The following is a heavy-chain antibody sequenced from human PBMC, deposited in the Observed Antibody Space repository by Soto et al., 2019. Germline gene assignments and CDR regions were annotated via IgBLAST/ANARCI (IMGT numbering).Heavy chain of an antibody. Sequence: EVQLLESGGGLVQPGGSLRLSCAASGFTFSSYAMSWVRQAPGKGLEWVSAISGSGGTTYYADSVKGRFTFSRDNSKNTLYLQMNSLRAGDPAVYYCAKTANGWFSAFDIWGQGTMVTVSS. J-gene: IGHJ3*02. CDR2: ISGSGGTT. CDR3: AKTANGWFSAFDI. V-gene: IGHV3-23*01. D-gene: IGHD6-19*01. CDR1: GFTFSSYA.